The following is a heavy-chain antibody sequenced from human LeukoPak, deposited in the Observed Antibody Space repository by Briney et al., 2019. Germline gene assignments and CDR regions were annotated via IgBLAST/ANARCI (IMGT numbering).Heavy chain of an antibody. Sequence: GGSLRLSCAASGFTFSTYWMTWVRQAPGKGLEWVAFIRYDGSNKYYADSVKGRFTISRDNSKNTLYLQMNSLRAEDTAVYYCAKDQGYYDFWSGYPRDWFDPWGQGTLVTASS. D-gene: IGHD3-3*01. CDR3: AKDQGYYDFWSGYPRDWFDP. V-gene: IGHV3-30*02. J-gene: IGHJ5*02. CDR2: IRYDGSNK. CDR1: GFTFSTYW.